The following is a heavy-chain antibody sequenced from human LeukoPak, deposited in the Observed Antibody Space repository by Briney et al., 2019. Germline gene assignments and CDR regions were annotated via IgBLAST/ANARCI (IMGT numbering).Heavy chain of an antibody. V-gene: IGHV3-66*01. CDR2: IYSGGST. J-gene: IGHJ1*01. Sequence: GGSLRLSCTASGFTVSNNYMSWVRQAPGKGLEWVSVIYSGGSTFYADSVKGGFTISRDNSKNTLYLQMNSLRAEDTAVYYCASDSYSPEYFQHWGQGTLVTVSS. CDR1: GFTVSNNY. D-gene: IGHD2-15*01. CDR3: ASDSYSPEYFQH.